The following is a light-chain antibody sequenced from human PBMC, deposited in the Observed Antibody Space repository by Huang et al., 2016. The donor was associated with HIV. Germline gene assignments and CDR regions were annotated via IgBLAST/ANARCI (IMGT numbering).Light chain of an antibody. CDR2: AAS. V-gene: IGKV1-39*01. CDR3: QQSYSTLTWT. CDR1: QSISNY. J-gene: IGKJ1*01. Sequence: DIQMTQSPSSLSASVGDRVTITCRASQSISNYLNWYQQKPGKAPKLLIYAASSLQRGVPSRLSGSGSGTDFTLIISSLQPEDYATYYCQQSYSTLTWTFGQGTKVEIK.